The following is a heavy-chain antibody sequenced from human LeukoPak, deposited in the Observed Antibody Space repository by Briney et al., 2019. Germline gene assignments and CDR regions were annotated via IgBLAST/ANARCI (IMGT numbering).Heavy chain of an antibody. V-gene: IGHV4-59*01. CDR3: ARVGGSNHYYYGMDV. CDR2: IYYSGST. J-gene: IGHJ6*02. Sequence: PSETLSLTCTVSGGSISSYYWSWIRQPPGKGLEWIRYIYYSGSTNYNPSLKSRVTISVDTSKNQFSLKLSSVTSADTAVYYCARVGGSNHYYYGMDVWGQGTTVPVSS. CDR1: GGSISSYY. D-gene: IGHD1-26*01.